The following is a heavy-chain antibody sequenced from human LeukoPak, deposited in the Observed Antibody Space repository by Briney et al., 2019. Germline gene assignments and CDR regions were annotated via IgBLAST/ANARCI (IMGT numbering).Heavy chain of an antibody. V-gene: IGHV5-51*01. Sequence: NRGESLKISCKGSGYSFTSYWIGWVRQMPGKGLEWMGIIYPGDSDTRYSPSFQGQVTISADKSISTAYLQWSSLKASDTAMYHCARQAVFDYYYYGMDVWGQGTTVTVSS. CDR3: ARQAVFDYYYYGMDV. J-gene: IGHJ6*02. CDR2: IYPGDSDT. CDR1: GYSFTSYW.